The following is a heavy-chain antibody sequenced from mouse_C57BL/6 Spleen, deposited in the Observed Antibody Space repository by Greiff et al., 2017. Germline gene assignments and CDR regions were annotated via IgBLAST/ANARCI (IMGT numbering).Heavy chain of an antibody. J-gene: IGHJ3*01. CDR3: ARGGLGLAY. V-gene: IGHV3-6*01. Sequence: ESGPGLVKPSQSLSLTCSVTGYSITSGYYWNWIRQFPGNKLEWMGYISYDGSNNYNPSLKNRISITRDTSKNQFFLKLNSVTTEDTATYYCARGGLGLAYWGQGTLVTVSA. CDR1: GYSITSGYY. D-gene: IGHD4-1*01. CDR2: ISYDGSN.